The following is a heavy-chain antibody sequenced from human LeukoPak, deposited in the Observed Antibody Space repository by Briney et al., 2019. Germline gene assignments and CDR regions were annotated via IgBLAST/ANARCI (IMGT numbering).Heavy chain of an antibody. CDR1: GFTFSSYE. CDR3: ARLGLRYFDWFNAFDI. V-gene: IGHV3-48*03. CDR2: ISSSGSTI. Sequence: PGGSLRLSCAASGFTFSSYEMNWVRQAPGKGLEWVSYISSSGSTIYYADSVKGRFTISRDNAKNSLYLQMNSLRAEDTAVYYCARLGLRYFDWFNAFDIWGQGTMVTVSS. D-gene: IGHD3-9*01. J-gene: IGHJ3*02.